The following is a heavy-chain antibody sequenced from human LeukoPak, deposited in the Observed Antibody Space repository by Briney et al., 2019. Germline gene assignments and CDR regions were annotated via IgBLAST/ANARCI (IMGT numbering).Heavy chain of an antibody. CDR2: IQSNGRNK. CDR3: ARESEGGTGTSCPDY. Sequence: GGSLRLSCAASGFIFSSDDMHWVRQAPGKGLEWVAGIQSNGRNKHYVDSVKGRFAISRDNSKSTLYLQVNSLRVEDTALYYCARESEGGTGTSCPDYWGQGTLVTVSS. V-gene: IGHV3-33*05. D-gene: IGHD2-2*01. J-gene: IGHJ4*02. CDR1: GFIFSSDD.